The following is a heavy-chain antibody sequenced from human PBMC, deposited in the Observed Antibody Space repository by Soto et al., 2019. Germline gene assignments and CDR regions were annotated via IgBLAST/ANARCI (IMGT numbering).Heavy chain of an antibody. J-gene: IGHJ6*02. Sequence: SGLTLVNPTQTLTLTCTFSGFSLSTSGVGVGWIRQPPGKALEWLALIYWDDDKRYSPSLKSRLTITKDTSKNQVVLTMTNMDPVDTATYYCAHTSRNPTSWYYYYYYGMDVWGQGTTVTVS. CDR1: GFSLSTSGVG. V-gene: IGHV2-5*02. D-gene: IGHD1-1*01. CDR3: AHTSRNPTSWYYYYYYGMDV. CDR2: IYWDDDK.